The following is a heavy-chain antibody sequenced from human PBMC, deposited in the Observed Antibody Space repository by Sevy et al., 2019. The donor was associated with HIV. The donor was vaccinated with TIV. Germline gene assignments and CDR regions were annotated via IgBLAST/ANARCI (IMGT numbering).Heavy chain of an antibody. CDR3: AKDRLSGWGHDAFDI. CDR1: GFTFSSYG. D-gene: IGHD6-19*01. V-gene: IGHV3-30*18. Sequence: GGSLRLSCAASGFTFSSYGMHWVRQAPGKGLEWVAVISYDGSNKYYVDSVKGRFTISRDNSKNTLYLQMNSLRAEDTAVYYCAKDRLSGWGHDAFDIWGQGTMVTVSS. CDR2: ISYDGSNK. J-gene: IGHJ3*02.